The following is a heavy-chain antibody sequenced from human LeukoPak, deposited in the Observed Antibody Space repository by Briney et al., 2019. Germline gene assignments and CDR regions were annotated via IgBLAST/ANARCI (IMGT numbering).Heavy chain of an antibody. D-gene: IGHD3-22*01. V-gene: IGHV4-39*01. J-gene: IGHJ1*01. Sequence: KPSETLSLTCTVSGNSIRSSSYYWGWIRQSPEKGLEWIGSIYYSGSTYYSASFKSRFTISVDTSQNQFSLKLRSVTAADRAVYYCASRYYYDTRGYFLHWGQGTLVTVSS. CDR2: IYYSGST. CDR3: ASRYYYDTRGYFLH. CDR1: GNSIRSSSYY.